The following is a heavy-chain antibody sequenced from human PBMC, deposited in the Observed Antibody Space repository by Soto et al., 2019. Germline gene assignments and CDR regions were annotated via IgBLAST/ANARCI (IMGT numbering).Heavy chain of an antibody. CDR1: GYNFSTYG. V-gene: IGHV1-69*06. D-gene: IGHD3-10*01. Sequence: SATFSCKSSGYNFSTYGTSCVRHAPGRGLEWMVGVMPVFGTANYAQKFQGRVTITADKSTSTAYMERSSLRSEDKAVYYCARGGSEFGIYYYGSGSHARDYYYYRMDVWGKGTTVTVTS. CDR2: VMPVFGTA. CDR3: ARGGSEFGIYYYGSGSHARDYYYYRMDV. J-gene: IGHJ6*04.